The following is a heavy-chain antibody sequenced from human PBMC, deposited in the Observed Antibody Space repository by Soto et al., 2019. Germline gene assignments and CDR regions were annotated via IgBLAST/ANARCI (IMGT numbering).Heavy chain of an antibody. CDR2: LWYDGSNK. CDR3: ARDLGGNWGNDAFDI. V-gene: IGHV3-33*01. J-gene: IGHJ3*02. Sequence: QVQLVESGGGVVQPGRSLRLSCAASGFTFSSYGMHWVRQAPGKGLEWVAVLWYDGSNKYYADSVKGRFTISRDNSKNTLYLQMNSLRAEDTAVYYCARDLGGNWGNDAFDIWGQGTMVTVSS. CDR1: GFTFSSYG. D-gene: IGHD2-21*01.